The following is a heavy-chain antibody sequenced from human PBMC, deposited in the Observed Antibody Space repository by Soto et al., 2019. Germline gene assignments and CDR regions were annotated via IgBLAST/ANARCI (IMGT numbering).Heavy chain of an antibody. Sequence: QIQLVQSGAEVKKPGASVKVSCKASGYTFNIYGLNWVRQAPGQGRECVGWIRAFNGKTNYAQNVQGRVTMTTATPTSTNSMKLRSLRTDETAVYYCARDRVPKSSGFFPFDYWGHGTLVTVSS. CDR1: GYTFNIYG. V-gene: IGHV1-18*01. CDR3: ARDRVPKSSGFFPFDY. D-gene: IGHD3-22*01. CDR2: IRAFNGKT. J-gene: IGHJ4*01.